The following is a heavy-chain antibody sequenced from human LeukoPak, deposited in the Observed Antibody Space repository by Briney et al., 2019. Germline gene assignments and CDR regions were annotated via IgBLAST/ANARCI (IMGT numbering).Heavy chain of an antibody. D-gene: IGHD3-9*01. CDR3: TTVPPSYDVLAGYSDSDY. V-gene: IGHV3-15*01. J-gene: IGHJ4*02. CDR2: IKSKAVGGTT. CDR1: GFTFYNTW. Sequence: VGSLRLSCEASGFTFYNTWMTWVRQVPGKGLEWFGRIKSKAVGGTTDCAAPVKGRFTISRDDSKTTLFLQMNSLRTEDTAVYYFTTVPPSYDVLAGYSDSDYWGQGTLVTVSS.